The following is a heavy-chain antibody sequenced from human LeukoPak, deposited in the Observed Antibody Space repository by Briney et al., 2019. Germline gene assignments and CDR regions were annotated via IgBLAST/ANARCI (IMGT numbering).Heavy chain of an antibody. V-gene: IGHV3-7*01. CDR2: IKEDGSDK. CDR1: RFTFSSYW. CDR3: ARHYFDY. J-gene: IGHJ4*02. Sequence: GGSLRLSCAASRFTFSSYWMTWVRQAPGKGLEWVANIKEDGSDKYYVDSVKGRFIISRDNAKNSLYLQMNSLRAEDTAVYYCARHYFDYWGQGILVTVSS.